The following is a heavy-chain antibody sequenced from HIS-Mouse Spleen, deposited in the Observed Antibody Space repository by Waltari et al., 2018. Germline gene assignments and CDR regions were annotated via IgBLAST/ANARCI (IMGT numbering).Heavy chain of an antibody. CDR2: IYYSGST. J-gene: IGHJ2*01. Sequence: QLQLQESGPGLVKPSETLSLTCTVPGCSISSSSYYWGWIRQPPGKGLEWIGSIYYSGSTYYNPSLKSRVTISVDTSKNQFSLQLSSVTAADTAVYYCAREIPYSSSWYDWYFDLWGRGTLVTVSS. D-gene: IGHD6-13*01. CDR1: GCSISSSSYY. V-gene: IGHV4-39*07. CDR3: AREIPYSSSWYDWYFDL.